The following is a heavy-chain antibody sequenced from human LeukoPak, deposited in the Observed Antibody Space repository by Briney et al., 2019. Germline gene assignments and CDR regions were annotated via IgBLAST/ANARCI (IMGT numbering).Heavy chain of an antibody. V-gene: IGHV4-39*07. CDR2: IYYGGSP. CDR1: GDSISSDNYY. D-gene: IGHD2-2*02. CDR3: ARSSDCSRASCFTSYFDS. Sequence: SETLSLTCTVSGDSISSDNYYWGWIRQSPGKGLDWIGSIYYGGSPYYNPSLESRVTMSVETSKSQFSLRLSSVTAADTAMYYCARSSDCSRASCFTSYFDSWGQGTLVTVSS. J-gene: IGHJ4*02.